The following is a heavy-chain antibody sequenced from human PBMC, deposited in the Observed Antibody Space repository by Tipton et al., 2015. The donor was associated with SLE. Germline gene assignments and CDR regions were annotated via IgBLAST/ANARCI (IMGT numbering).Heavy chain of an antibody. V-gene: IGHV4-39*07. CDR2: IYYSGNT. CDR3: ARGYTPDGFEL. J-gene: IGHJ3*01. Sequence: TLSLTCTVSGGSISSSSYYWGWIRQPPGKGLEWIGSIYYSGNTYYNPSLKSRVTISVDTSKNQFSLELNSVTAADTAVYYCARGYTPDGFELWGPGTMVTVSS. D-gene: IGHD5-18*01. CDR1: GGSISSSSYY.